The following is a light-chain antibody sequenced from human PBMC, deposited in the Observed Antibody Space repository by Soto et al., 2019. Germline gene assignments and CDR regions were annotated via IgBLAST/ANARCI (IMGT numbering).Light chain of an antibody. CDR1: QSISTW. Sequence: DIQMTQSPSTLSASVGERVTITCRASQSISTWLAWYQQKPGKAPKLLIYDASNLENGVPSRFSGRGSGTEFTLTITSLQPDDFATYYCQQYITYSPWTFGQGTKVEI. CDR3: QQYITYSPWT. J-gene: IGKJ1*01. V-gene: IGKV1-5*01. CDR2: DAS.